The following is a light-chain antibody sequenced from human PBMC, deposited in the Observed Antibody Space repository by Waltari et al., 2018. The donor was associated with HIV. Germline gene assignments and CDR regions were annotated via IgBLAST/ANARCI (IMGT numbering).Light chain of an antibody. V-gene: IGLV2-14*01. CDR3: TSYSYSHHFA. Sequence: QSVLTQPASVSGSPGQSISISCTGTDREIGFSNFVPWYQHLPGKAPRLIIYRCTAPASGISSRFSASKSGNTASLSISGLQLEDEGDYYCTSYSYSHHFAFGGGTTLTVL. CDR2: RCT. CDR1: DREIGFSNF. J-gene: IGLJ3*02.